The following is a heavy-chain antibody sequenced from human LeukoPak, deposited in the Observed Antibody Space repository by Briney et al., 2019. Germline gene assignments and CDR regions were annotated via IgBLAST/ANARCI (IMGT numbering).Heavy chain of an antibody. CDR2: LRYDGSNQ. J-gene: IGHJ4*02. CDR1: GFTFSNYG. V-gene: IGHV3-30*02. CDR3: AKEKYSYGHQQSFDY. Sequence: GGSLRLSCAASGFTFSNYGMNWVRQAPGKGLEWVAFLRYDGSNQRYADSVKGRFTISRDNSKNTLYLQMNSLRAEDRAVYYCAKEKYSYGHQQSFDYWGQGTLVSVSS. D-gene: IGHD5-18*01.